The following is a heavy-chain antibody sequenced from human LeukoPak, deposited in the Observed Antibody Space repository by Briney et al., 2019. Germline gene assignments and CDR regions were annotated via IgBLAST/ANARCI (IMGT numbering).Heavy chain of an antibody. CDR2: INPNSGGT. CDR3: ARAQGFVVVVAATHYYYGMDV. CDR1: GCTFTGYY. J-gene: IGHJ6*02. V-gene: IGHV1-2*02. D-gene: IGHD2-15*01. Sequence: ASVKVSCKASGCTFTGYYMHWVRQAPGQGLEWMGWINPNSGGTNYAQKFQGRVTMTRDTSISTAYMELSRLRSDDTAVYYCARAQGFVVVVAATHYYYGMDVWGQGTTVTVSS.